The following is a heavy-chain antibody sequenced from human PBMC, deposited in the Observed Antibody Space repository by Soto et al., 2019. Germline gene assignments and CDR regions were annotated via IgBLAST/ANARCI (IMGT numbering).Heavy chain of an antibody. J-gene: IGHJ6*02. CDR3: ARQGPIAAAGGDYYYYYGMDV. V-gene: IGHV5-10-1*01. Sequence: GESLKISCKGSGYSFTSYWISWVRQMPGKGLEWMGRIDPSDSYTNYSPSFQGHVTISADKSISTAYLQWSSLKASDTAMYYCARQGPIAAAGGDYYYYYGMDVWGQGTTVTVS. CDR2: IDPSDSYT. CDR1: GYSFTSYW. D-gene: IGHD6-13*01.